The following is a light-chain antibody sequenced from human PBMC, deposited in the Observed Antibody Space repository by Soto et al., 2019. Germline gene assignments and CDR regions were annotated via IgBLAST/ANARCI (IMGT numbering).Light chain of an antibody. CDR1: QDIRNY. V-gene: IGKV1-27*01. CDR2: GAS. J-gene: IGKJ3*01. Sequence: DIQMTQSPSSVSASVGDRVTITCRASQDIRNYLVWYQQKPGKVPKLLIYGASALQSGVPSRFSGSGSGTHFTLTISSLQPDDFATYYCQQYVSAPYTFGPGTKVDFK. CDR3: QQYVSAPYT.